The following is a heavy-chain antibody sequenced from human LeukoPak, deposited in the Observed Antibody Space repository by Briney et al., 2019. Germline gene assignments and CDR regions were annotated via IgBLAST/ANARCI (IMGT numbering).Heavy chain of an antibody. CDR3: AKAPVTTCSGAYCYPFDY. CDR1: GFRFNTYW. J-gene: IGHJ4*02. V-gene: IGHV3-23*01. D-gene: IGHD2-21*01. Sequence: PGGSLRLSCAASGFRFNTYWMSWVRQAPGKGLEWVSAISVSGNTYHADSVKGRFTISRDSSKNTLYLQMNRLRAEDAAVYYCAKAPVTTCSGAYCYPFDYWGQGTLVTVSS. CDR2: ISVSGNT.